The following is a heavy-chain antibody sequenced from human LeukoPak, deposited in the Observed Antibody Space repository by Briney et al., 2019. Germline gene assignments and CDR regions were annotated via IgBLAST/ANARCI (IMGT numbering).Heavy chain of an antibody. CDR3: AKDPSDYGDTETDFFDY. CDR1: GCTFSSYG. J-gene: IGHJ4*02. V-gene: IGHV3-30*18. CDR2: ISYDGTKK. D-gene: IGHD4-17*01. Sequence: PGRSLRLSCAASGCTFSSYGMHWVRQAPGKGLEWVAVISYDGTKKYYVDSVKGRFTISRDNSKSTLYLQMNSLRAEDSAVYHCAKDPSDYGDTETDFFDYWGQGILVTVSS.